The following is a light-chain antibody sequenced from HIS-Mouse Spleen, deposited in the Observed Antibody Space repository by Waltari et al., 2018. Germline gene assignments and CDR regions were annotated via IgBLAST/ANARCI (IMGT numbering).Light chain of an antibody. CDR2: EDN. J-gene: IGLJ2*01. Sequence: NFMLTQPHSVSESPGKTVTISCTGSSGSIASNYGQWYQQRPGSAPTTVIYEDNQRPPGVPDRFSGSIDSSSNSASLTISGLKTEDEADYYCQSYDSSNVVFGGGTKLTVL. CDR1: SGSIASNY. V-gene: IGLV6-57*02. CDR3: QSYDSSNVV.